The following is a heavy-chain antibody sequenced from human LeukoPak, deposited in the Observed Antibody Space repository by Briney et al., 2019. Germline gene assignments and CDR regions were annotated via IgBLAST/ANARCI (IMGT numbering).Heavy chain of an antibody. D-gene: IGHD5-18*01. CDR2: ISYDGSNK. V-gene: IGHV3-30-3*01. Sequence: GGPLRPSCAASGFTFSNYAMHWVRQAPGKGLEWVADISYDGSNKYYADSVKGRFTISRDNSKNTLYLQMNSLRPDDTAVYYSACGYSYGVDYWGQGTLVTVSS. J-gene: IGHJ4*02. CDR3: ACGYSYGVDY. CDR1: GFTFSNYA.